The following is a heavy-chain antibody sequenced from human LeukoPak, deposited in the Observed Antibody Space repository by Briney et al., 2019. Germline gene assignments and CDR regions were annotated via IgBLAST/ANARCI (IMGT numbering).Heavy chain of an antibody. J-gene: IGHJ4*02. CDR3: ARAGVEQWLVTTYDY. V-gene: IGHV4-59*06. CDR1: GGSISSYY. CDR2: IYYSGST. D-gene: IGHD6-19*01. Sequence: SETLSLTCTVSGGSISSYYWSWIRQPAGKGLEWIGYIYYSGSTYYNPSLKSRVTISVDTSKNQFSLKLSSVTAADTAVYYCARAGVEQWLVTTYDYWGQGTLVTVSS.